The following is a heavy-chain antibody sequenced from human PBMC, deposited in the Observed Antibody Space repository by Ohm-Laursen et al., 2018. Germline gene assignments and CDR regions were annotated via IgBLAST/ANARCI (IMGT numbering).Heavy chain of an antibody. CDR2: ITPSGGST. CDR3: ARAQSGTTTWFADF. V-gene: IGHV1-46*01. D-gene: IGHD1-26*01. Sequence: EASVKVSCNAFGYTFTNFYIYWLRQAPGQGLEWMGIITPSGGSTNYAQKFQGRVTMARDTSTSTVYMELSSLRFEDSAVYFCARAQSGTTTWFADFWGQGTKVTVSS. J-gene: IGHJ3*01. CDR1: GYTFTNFY.